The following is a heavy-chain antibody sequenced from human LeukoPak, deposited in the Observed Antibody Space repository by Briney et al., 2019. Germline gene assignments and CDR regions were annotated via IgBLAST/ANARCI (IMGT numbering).Heavy chain of an antibody. CDR2: ISAYNGNT. CDR3: ARGLRGSGSYGFDY. V-gene: IGHV1-18*01. Sequence: ASVKVSCKASGYTFTSYGISWVRQAPGQGLEWMGWISAYNGNTNYAQKLQGRVTMTTDTSTSTAYMELSSLRSEDTAVYYCARGLRGSGSYGFDYWGQGTLVTVSS. D-gene: IGHD1-26*01. J-gene: IGHJ4*02. CDR1: GYTFTSYG.